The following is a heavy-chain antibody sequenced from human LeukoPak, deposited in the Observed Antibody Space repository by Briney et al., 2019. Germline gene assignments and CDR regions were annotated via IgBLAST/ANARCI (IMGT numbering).Heavy chain of an antibody. J-gene: IGHJ5*02. CDR2: INPNSGGT. CDR1: GYTFTGYY. V-gene: IGHV1-2*02. Sequence: ASVKVSCKASGYTFTGYYMHWVRQAPGQGLEWMGWINPNSGGTNYAQKFQGRVTMTRDTSISTAYMELSRLRSDDTAVYYCARIRFLIDLPGINWFDPWGQGTLVTVSS. D-gene: IGHD3-3*01. CDR3: ARIRFLIDLPGINWFDP.